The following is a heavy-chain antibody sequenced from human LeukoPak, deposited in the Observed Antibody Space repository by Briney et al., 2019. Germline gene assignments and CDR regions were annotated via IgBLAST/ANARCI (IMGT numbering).Heavy chain of an antibody. CDR3: ARTAKYSSGWHAYYYYMDV. Sequence: KPSETLSLTCAVSGGSISSSNWWSWVRQPPGKWLEWIGEIYHSGSTNYNPSLKSRLTISVDKSKNHFSLKLSSVTAADTAVYYCARTAKYSSGWHAYYYYMDVWGKGTTVTVSS. CDR2: IYHSGST. V-gene: IGHV4-4*02. D-gene: IGHD6-19*01. CDR1: GGSISSSNW. J-gene: IGHJ6*03.